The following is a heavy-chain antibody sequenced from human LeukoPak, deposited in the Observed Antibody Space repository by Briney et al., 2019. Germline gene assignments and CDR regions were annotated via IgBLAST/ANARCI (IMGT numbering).Heavy chain of an antibody. V-gene: IGHV4-34*01. Sequence: SETLSLTCAVYGGSFSGYYWSWIRQPPGKGLEWIGEINHSGSTNYNPSLKSRVTISVDTSKNQSSLKLSSVTAADTAVYYCARGSRPSGELLMQPLDYWGQGTLVTVSS. CDR1: GGSFSGYY. J-gene: IGHJ4*02. CDR2: INHSGST. D-gene: IGHD1-26*01. CDR3: ARGSRPSGELLMQPLDY.